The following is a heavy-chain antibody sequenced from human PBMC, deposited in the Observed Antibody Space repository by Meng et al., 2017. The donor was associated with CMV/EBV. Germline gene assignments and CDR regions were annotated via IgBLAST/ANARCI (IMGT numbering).Heavy chain of an antibody. CDR3: ASRSYFYYYYGMDV. V-gene: IGHV3-11*01. D-gene: IGHD1-26*01. CDR2: ISSRSSTI. J-gene: IGHJ6*02. CDR1: GFTISDYY. Sequence: GESLKISCAASGFTISDYYMSWIRQAPGKGLEWVSYISSRSSTIYYADSVKGRFTISRDNAKNSLYLQMNSLRAEDTAMYYCASRSYFYYYYGMDVWGQGTTVTVSS.